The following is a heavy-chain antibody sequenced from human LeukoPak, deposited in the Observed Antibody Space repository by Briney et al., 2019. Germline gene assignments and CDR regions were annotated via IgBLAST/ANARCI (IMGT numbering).Heavy chain of an antibody. Sequence: SETLSLTCAVYGGSFSGYYWSWIRQPPGKGLEWIGEINHSGSTNYNPSLKSRVTISVDTSKNQFSLKLNSVTAADTAVYYCARDMGTRTTSFDYWGQGTLVTVSS. CDR2: INHSGST. CDR1: GGSFSGYY. V-gene: IGHV4-34*01. CDR3: ARDMGTRTTSFDY. J-gene: IGHJ4*02. D-gene: IGHD1-1*01.